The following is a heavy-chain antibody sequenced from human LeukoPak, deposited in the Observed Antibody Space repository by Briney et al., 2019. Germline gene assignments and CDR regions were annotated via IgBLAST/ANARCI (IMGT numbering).Heavy chain of an antibody. CDR1: GFSLSTSAMG. V-gene: IGHV2-70*11. D-gene: IGHD3-22*01. CDR3: ARIIYYDSSGYIFDY. CDR2: IDWDNDK. J-gene: IGHJ4*02. Sequence: SGPALVKPTQTLTLTCTFSGFSLSTSAMGVTWIRQPPGKPLEWLARIDWDNDKYYNTSLKTRLTISKDTSKNQVVLIMTNMDPVDTATYYCARIIYYDSSGYIFDYWGQGTLVTVSS.